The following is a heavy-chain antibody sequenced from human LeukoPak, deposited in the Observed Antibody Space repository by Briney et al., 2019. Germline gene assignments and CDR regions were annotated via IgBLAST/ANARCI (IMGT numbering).Heavy chain of an antibody. J-gene: IGHJ6*03. CDR2: IYYSGST. Sequence: SETLSLTCTVSGGSISNKYWSWIRQPPGKGLEWIGYIYYSGSTYYNPSLKSRVTISVDTSKNQFSLKLSSVTAADTAVYYCARGRPAVADHNYCYYYYMDVWGKGTTVTVSS. CDR3: ARGRPAVADHNYCYYYYMDV. CDR1: GGSISNKY. D-gene: IGHD6-19*01. V-gene: IGHV4-59*12.